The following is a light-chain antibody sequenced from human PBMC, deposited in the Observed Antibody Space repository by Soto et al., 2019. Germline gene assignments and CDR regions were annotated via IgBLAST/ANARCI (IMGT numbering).Light chain of an antibody. CDR3: QQYNNWPRT. J-gene: IGKJ1*01. V-gene: IGKV3-15*01. Sequence: EIVMTQSPATLSVSPGERANLSCRASQSVNSNLAWYQQKPGQAPRLLIYGASTRATGIAARFSGSGSGTEFTLTISSLQSEDFAVYYCQQYNNWPRTFGQGTKVDIK. CDR1: QSVNSN. CDR2: GAS.